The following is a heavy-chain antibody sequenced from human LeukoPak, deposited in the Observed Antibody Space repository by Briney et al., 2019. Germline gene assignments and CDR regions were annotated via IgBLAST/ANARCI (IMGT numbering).Heavy chain of an antibody. CDR2: TFYTGST. J-gene: IGHJ3*01. CDR1: GGSITSYY. CDR3: AKWTEGGAFDS. D-gene: IGHD1-26*01. V-gene: IGHV4-59*01. Sequence: SETLSLTCTVSGGSITSYYWSWFRQPPGKGLEFIGYTFYTGSTNYNPSLKSRVTISVDTSKNQFSLKLSSVTAADTAVYYCAKWTEGGAFDSWGQGTMLIVSS.